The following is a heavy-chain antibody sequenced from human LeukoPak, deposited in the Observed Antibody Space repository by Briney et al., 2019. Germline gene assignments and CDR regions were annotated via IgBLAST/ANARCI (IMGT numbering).Heavy chain of an antibody. V-gene: IGHV3-23*01. CDR3: AKEGGYDFWSGYYPRPGYFDY. J-gene: IGHJ4*02. CDR2: ISGSGGST. CDR1: GFTFSSYA. Sequence: PGGSLRLSCAASGFTFSSYAMSWVRQAPGEGLEWVSAISGSGGSTYYADSVKGRFTISRDNSKNTLYLQMNSLRAEDTAVYYCAKEGGYDFWSGYYPRPGYFDYWGQGTLVTVSS. D-gene: IGHD3-3*01.